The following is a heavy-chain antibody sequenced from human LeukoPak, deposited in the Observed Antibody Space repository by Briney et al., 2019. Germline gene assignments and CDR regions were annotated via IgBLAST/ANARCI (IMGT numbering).Heavy chain of an antibody. V-gene: IGHV3-33*01. CDR3: ARGGVLNYYDSSGYLFPDY. D-gene: IGHD3-22*01. CDR2: IWYDGSNK. J-gene: IGHJ4*02. Sequence: GGSLRLSCAASGFTFSSYGMHWVRQAPGKGLEWVAVIWYDGSNKYYVDSVKGRFTISRDNSKNTLYLQMNSLRAEDTAVYYCARGGVLNYYDSSGYLFPDYWGQGTLVTVSS. CDR1: GFTFSSYG.